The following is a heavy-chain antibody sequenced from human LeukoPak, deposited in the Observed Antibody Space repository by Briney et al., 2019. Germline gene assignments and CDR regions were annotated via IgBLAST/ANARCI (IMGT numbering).Heavy chain of an antibody. CDR2: AGSSSR. J-gene: IGHJ6*03. CDR1: GFSFNNYA. Sequence: PGGSLRLSCLASGFSFNNYAMSWVRQAPGKGLEWVSNAGSSSRLYGDSVKGRFSVSRDNSKNTLYLQMNSLRADDTAVYYCAKQRGALRENYYMDVWGKGTTVTVSS. V-gene: IGHV3-23*01. CDR3: AKQRGALRENYYMDV.